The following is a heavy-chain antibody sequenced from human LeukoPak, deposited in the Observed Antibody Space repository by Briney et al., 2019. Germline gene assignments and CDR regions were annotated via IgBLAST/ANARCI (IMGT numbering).Heavy chain of an antibody. D-gene: IGHD3-10*01. CDR3: ARTIGYGSGNDQPGG. CDR1: GLTFSSYS. CDR2: ISSSSSTI. V-gene: IGHV3-48*04. Sequence: GGSRRLSCAASGLTFSSYSMNWVRQAPGKGLEWVAYISSSSSTIYYADSVKGRFTISRDNAKNSLYLQMNSLRAEDTAVYYCARTIGYGSGNDQPGGWGAGSLLSAAS. J-gene: IGHJ4*02.